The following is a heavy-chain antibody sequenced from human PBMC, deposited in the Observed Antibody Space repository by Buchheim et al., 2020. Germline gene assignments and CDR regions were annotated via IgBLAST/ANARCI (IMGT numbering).Heavy chain of an antibody. Sequence: EVQLAESGGGLIQPGGSLRLSCSASGLTFGEESMNWVRQAPGKGLEWISRIRSAGGSYAASVQGRFTISSDNAKSSLYLQLNSLRIEDTAVYFCVRDLSWSFDCWGQG. V-gene: IGHV3-48*04. J-gene: IGHJ4*02. CDR1: GLTFGEES. CDR2: IRSAGG. CDR3: VRDLSWSFDC. D-gene: IGHD3-3*01.